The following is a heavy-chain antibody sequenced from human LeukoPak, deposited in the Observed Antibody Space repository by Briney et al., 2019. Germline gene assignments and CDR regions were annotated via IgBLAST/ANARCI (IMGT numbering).Heavy chain of an antibody. Sequence: GGSLRLSCAASGFTFSTYGMHWVRQAPGKGLEWVAVISYDESNKYYADSVKGRFTISRDNSKNTLYLQMNSLGAEDTAVYYCAKDRRSGYYYTIDYWGQGTLVTVSS. D-gene: IGHD3-22*01. CDR1: GFTFSTYG. V-gene: IGHV3-30*18. CDR3: AKDRRSGYYYTIDY. CDR2: ISYDESNK. J-gene: IGHJ4*02.